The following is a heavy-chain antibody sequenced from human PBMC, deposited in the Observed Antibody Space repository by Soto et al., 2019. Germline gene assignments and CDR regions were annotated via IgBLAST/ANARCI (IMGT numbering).Heavy chain of an antibody. J-gene: IGHJ6*02. CDR3: ARAASRVQLWANYYYYGMDV. D-gene: IGHD5-18*01. CDR1: GGTFSSYA. V-gene: IGHV1-69*01. CDR2: IIPIFGTA. Sequence: QVQLVQSGAEVKKPGSSVKVSCKASGGTFSSYAISWVRQAPGQGLEWMGGIIPIFGTANYAQKFQGRVTITADESTSTDYMELSSLRSEDTAVYYCARAASRVQLWANYYYYGMDVWGQGTTVTVSS.